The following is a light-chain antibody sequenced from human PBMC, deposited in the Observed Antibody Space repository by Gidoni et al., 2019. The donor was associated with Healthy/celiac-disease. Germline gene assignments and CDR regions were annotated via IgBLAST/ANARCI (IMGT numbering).Light chain of an antibody. CDR3: GTWDSSLSAVV. CDR2: DNN. V-gene: IGLV1-51*01. J-gene: IGLJ2*01. Sequence: QSVLTQPPSVPAPPGQKVTLSCSGSSSNLENNYVSWYQQLPGTAPKLLIYDNNKRPSGIPDRFSGSKSGTSATLGITGLQTGDEADYYCGTWDSSLSAVVFGGGTKLTVL. CDR1: SSNLENNY.